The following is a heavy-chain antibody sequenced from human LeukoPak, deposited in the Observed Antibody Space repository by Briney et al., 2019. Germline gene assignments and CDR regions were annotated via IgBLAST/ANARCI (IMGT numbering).Heavy chain of an antibody. V-gene: IGHV4-59*01. J-gene: IGHJ4*02. CDR2: IYYSGST. CDR1: GDAISSYY. Sequence: SETLSLTCTVSGDAISSYYWSWIRQPPGKGLKWIAYIYYSGSTNYNPSLKSRVTISVDTSKNQFSLRLSSVTAADTAVYYCARYGPYGAADYWGQGTLVTVSS. CDR3: ARYGPYGAADY. D-gene: IGHD4-17*01.